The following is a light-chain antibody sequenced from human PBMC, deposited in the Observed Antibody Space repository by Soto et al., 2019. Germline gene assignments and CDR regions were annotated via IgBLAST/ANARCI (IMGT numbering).Light chain of an antibody. CDR1: QSVSSN. Sequence: EIVMTQSPATLSVSPGERATLSCRASQSVSSNSAWYQQKPGQAPRLLIYGASTRTTGIPARSSGSGSGTEFTLTISSLQSEDFAVYYCQQYNNWPLTFGGGTKVEIK. CDR3: QQYNNWPLT. CDR2: GAS. V-gene: IGKV3-15*01. J-gene: IGKJ4*01.